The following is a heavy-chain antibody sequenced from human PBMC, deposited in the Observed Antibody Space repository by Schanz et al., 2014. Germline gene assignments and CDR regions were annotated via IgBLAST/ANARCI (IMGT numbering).Heavy chain of an antibody. CDR2: LSDTGRGT. J-gene: IGHJ6*02. CDR3: AKEFSSSWWYGMDV. Sequence: EVHLGESGGGLVQPGGSLRLSCAASGFTFSSYAMNWVRQAPGKGLEWVSALSDTGRGTYYADSVKGRFTISRDNSKNMLYLQMNSLRAEDTATYYCAKEFSSSWWYGMDVWGQGTTVTVSS. CDR1: GFTFSSYA. V-gene: IGHV3-23*04. D-gene: IGHD6-13*01.